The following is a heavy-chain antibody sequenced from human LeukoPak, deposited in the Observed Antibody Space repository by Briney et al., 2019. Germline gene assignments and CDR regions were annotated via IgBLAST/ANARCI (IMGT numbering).Heavy chain of an antibody. J-gene: IGHJ4*02. D-gene: IGHD3-10*01. V-gene: IGHV3-74*01. CDR1: GCTLSNYW. CDR3: ARGGSSGSVDY. Sequence: GGCLRLSRAASGCTLSNYWMIWVPQAPGKGRVWVSRSSSCGKGTTYADAVKGRFTISRYNPKIQLYLQMDSLRAEGTAVYDCARGGSSGSVDYWGQGTLVTVSS. CDR2: SSSCGKGT.